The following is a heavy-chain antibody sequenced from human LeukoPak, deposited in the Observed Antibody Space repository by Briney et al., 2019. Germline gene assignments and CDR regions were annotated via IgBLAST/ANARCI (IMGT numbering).Heavy chain of an antibody. CDR1: GFTFSSYS. V-gene: IGHV3-21*01. Sequence: GGSLRLSCAASGFTFSSYSMNWVRQAPGKGLEWVSSISSSSSYIYYADSVKGRLTISRDNAKNSLYLQMDSLGPEDTAVYYCARDPYSGNYGNDYYYYMDVWGKGTTVTISS. CDR3: ARDPYSGNYGNDYYYYMDV. CDR2: ISSSSSYI. D-gene: IGHD1-26*01. J-gene: IGHJ6*03.